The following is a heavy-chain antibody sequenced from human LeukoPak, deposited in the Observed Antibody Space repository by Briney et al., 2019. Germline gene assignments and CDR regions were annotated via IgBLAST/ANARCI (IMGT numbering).Heavy chain of an antibody. CDR1: GYTFTGYY. V-gene: IGHV1-2*06. D-gene: IGHD5-18*01. CDR3: AREAWIQLWHGAHWYFDL. Sequence: GASVKVSCKASGYTFTGYYMHWVRQAPGQGLEWMGRINPNSGGTNYAQKFQGRVTMTRDTSISTAYMELSRLRSDDTAVYYCAREAWIQLWHGAHWYFDLWGRGTLVTVSS. CDR2: INPNSGGT. J-gene: IGHJ2*01.